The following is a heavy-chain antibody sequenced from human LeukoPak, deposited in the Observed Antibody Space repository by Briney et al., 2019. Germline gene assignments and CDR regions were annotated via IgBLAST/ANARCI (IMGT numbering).Heavy chain of an antibody. CDR2: IRYDGSNK. Sequence: GGSLRLSCAASGFTFSSYGMHWVRQAPGKGPEWVAFIRYDGSNKYYADSVKGRFTISRDNSKNTLYLQMNSLRAEDTAVYYCAKDGGFYGSGSPYYMDVWGKGTTVTISS. D-gene: IGHD3-10*01. CDR3: AKDGGFYGSGSPYYMDV. V-gene: IGHV3-30*02. J-gene: IGHJ6*03. CDR1: GFTFSSYG.